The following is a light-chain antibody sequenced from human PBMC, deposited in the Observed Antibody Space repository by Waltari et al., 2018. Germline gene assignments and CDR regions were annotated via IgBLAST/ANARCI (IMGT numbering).Light chain of an antibody. CDR2: EAN. CDR3: CSYAGSSIWV. V-gene: IGLV2-23*01. CDR1: NSDIGSYDL. Sequence: QSALTQPASVSGSPGQSITISCAGTNSDIGSYDLVSWYQQHPGKAPKLILYEANKRPSGVVNRFSGSKSGNTASLTISGLQAEDEADYSCCSYAGSSIWVFGGGTKLTVL. J-gene: IGLJ3*02.